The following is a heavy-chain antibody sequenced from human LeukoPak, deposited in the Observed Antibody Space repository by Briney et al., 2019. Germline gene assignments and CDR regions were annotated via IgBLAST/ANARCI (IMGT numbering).Heavy chain of an antibody. J-gene: IGHJ4*02. CDR3: ATRWYGGFRLGY. D-gene: IGHD3-16*01. Sequence: GGSLRLSCAAAGLSFSGSAMRWVRQAAGEVREWVGRNRSKAKRNATADAASLKGRFTISRDDSSTTAYLQMNILKTEDTAVYYCATRWYGGFRLGYWGQGTLVTVSS. V-gene: IGHV3-73*01. CDR2: NRSKAKRNAT. CDR1: GLSFSGSA.